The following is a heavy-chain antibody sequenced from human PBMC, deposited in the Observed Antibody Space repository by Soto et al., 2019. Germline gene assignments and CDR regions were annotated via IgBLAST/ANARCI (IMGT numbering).Heavy chain of an antibody. J-gene: IGHJ4*02. D-gene: IGHD3-22*01. CDR2: ISTYNGNT. CDR3: ARGPTDYYDNSGDYFLDY. CDR1: GYTFTTYG. Sequence: QVQLVQSGAEVKKPGASVKVSCKASGYTFTTYGMSWVRQAPGQGLDWMGWISTYNGNTKYAERLQGRVTMTTDTTTRTGYMELRSLRSDDTALYYCARGPTDYYDNSGDYFLDYWGQGTLVTVSS. V-gene: IGHV1-18*01.